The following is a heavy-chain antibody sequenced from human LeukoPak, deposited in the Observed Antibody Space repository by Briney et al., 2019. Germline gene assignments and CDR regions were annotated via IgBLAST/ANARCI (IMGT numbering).Heavy chain of an antibody. D-gene: IGHD3-22*01. Sequence: GASVKVSCKASGGTFSSYTISWVRQAPGQGLEWMGRIIPILGIANYAQKFQGRVTITADKSTSSAYMELSSLRSEDTAVYYCARDSYYDSSGLFDYWGQGTLVTVSS. J-gene: IGHJ4*02. CDR1: GGTFSSYT. CDR2: IIPILGIA. V-gene: IGHV1-69*04. CDR3: ARDSYYDSSGLFDY.